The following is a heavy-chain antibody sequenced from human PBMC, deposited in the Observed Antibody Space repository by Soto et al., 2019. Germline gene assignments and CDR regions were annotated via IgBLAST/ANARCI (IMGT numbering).Heavy chain of an antibody. V-gene: IGHV3-30*04. CDR3: ARKWGTYSSASLGY. D-gene: IGHD6-19*01. Sequence: PGGSLRLSCATSGFSFTHYTINWVRQAPGKGLEWVAVMSYDGTNEYYADSVKGRFTISRDNSKTTVYLQMNSLTPEDTALYYCARKWGTYSSASLGYWGLGTLVTVSS. J-gene: IGHJ4*02. CDR2: MSYDGTNE. CDR1: GFSFTHYT.